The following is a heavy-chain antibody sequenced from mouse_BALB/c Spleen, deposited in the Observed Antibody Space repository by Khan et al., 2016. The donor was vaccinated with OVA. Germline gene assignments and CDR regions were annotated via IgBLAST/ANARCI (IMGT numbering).Heavy chain of an antibody. J-gene: IGHJ3*01. D-gene: IGHD2-14*01. Sequence: QVQLKESGAELARPGASVKMSCKASGYTFTSYTIHWIKVRPGQGLEWIGFINPSNGYTNYNQKFKDKATLTADKSSTTVHMQLSSLTSDDSAVYNCVRDGAYHRNDGWVAYWGQGTLVTVSA. CDR2: INPSNGYT. CDR1: GYTFTSYT. V-gene: IGHV1-4*01. CDR3: VRDGAYHRNDGWVAY.